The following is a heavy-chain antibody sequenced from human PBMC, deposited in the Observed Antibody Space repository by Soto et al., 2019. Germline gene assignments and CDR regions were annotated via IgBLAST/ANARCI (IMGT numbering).Heavy chain of an antibody. V-gene: IGHV3-53*04. J-gene: IGHJ6*03. Sequence: EVQLVESGGGLVQPGGSLRLSCAASGFTVSSNYMSWVRQAPGKGLEWVSVIYSGGSTYYADSVKGRFTISRHNSKNTLYIQMNSLRAEDTAVYYCARVGYYDFWSGYYRNYYYYMDVWGKGTTVTVSS. D-gene: IGHD3-3*01. CDR2: IYSGGST. CDR3: ARVGYYDFWSGYYRNYYYYMDV. CDR1: GFTVSSNY.